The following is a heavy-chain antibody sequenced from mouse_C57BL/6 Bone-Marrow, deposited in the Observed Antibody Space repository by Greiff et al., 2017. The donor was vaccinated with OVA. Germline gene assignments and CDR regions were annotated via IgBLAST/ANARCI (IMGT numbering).Heavy chain of an antibody. D-gene: IGHD2-3*01. CDR1: GFSFNTYA. J-gene: IGHJ4*01. CDR3: VRHRWSYYYAMDY. Sequence: EVQVVESGGGLVQPKGSLKLSCAASGFSFNTYAMNWVRQAPGKGLEWVARIRSKSNNYATYYADSVKDRFTISRDDSESMLYLQRNNLKTEDTAMYYCVRHRWSYYYAMDYWGQGTSVTVSS. CDR2: IRSKSNNYAT. V-gene: IGHV10-1*01.